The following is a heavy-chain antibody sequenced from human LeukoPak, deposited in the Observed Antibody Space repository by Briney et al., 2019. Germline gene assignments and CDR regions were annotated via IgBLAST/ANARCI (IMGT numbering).Heavy chain of an antibody. CDR3: ARESYCSGGSCGPDY. CDR2: MNPNSGNT. Sequence: ASVKVSCKASGYTFTSYDINWVRQATGQGLEWMGWMNPNSGNTGYAQKFQGRVTITADKSTSTAYMELSSLRSEDTAVYYCARESYCSGGSCGPDYWGQGTLVTVSS. CDR1: GYTFTSYD. J-gene: IGHJ4*02. V-gene: IGHV1-8*01. D-gene: IGHD2-15*01.